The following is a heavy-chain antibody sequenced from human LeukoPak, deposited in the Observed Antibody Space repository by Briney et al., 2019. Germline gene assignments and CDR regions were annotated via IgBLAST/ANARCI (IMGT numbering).Heavy chain of an antibody. J-gene: IGHJ4*02. V-gene: IGHV4-30-2*01. Sequence: SETLSLTCTVSGVSVSTVGYSWAWIRQAPQKGLEWIGYIFPTGSTSHNPSLKSRLTIPLERSNNQFSLSLNSVSAADTAVYYCARMAGRTVDHWGQGTLVTVTS. CDR1: GVSVSTVGYS. CDR3: ARMAGRTVDH. D-gene: IGHD5-24*01. CDR2: IFPTGST.